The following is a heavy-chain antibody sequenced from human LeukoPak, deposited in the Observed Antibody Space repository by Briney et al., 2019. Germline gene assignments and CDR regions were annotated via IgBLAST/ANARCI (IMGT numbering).Heavy chain of an antibody. CDR2: INTNTGNP. D-gene: IGHD2-2*02. V-gene: IGHV7-4-1*02. CDR1: GYTFTSYA. Sequence: GASVKVSCKASGYTFTSYAMNWVRQAPGQGLEWMGWINTNTGNPTYAQGFTGRFVFSLDTSVSTAYLQISSLKAEDTAVYYCARARYCSSTSCYTGGIAIDYWGQGTLVTVSS. CDR3: ARARYCSSTSCYTGGIAIDY. J-gene: IGHJ4*02.